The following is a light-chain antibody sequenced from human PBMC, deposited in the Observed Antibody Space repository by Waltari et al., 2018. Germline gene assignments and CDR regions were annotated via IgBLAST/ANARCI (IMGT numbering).Light chain of an antibody. CDR1: SSDVGGYNH. CDR3: SSYTNRNTLI. V-gene: IGLV2-14*01. J-gene: IGLJ2*01. Sequence: QSALTQPASVSGSPGQSITLSCTGTSSDVGGYNHVSWYQQDPGKVPKLIIYDVSERPSGVSDRFSGSKSGNTASLTISGVQAEDETDYYCSSYTNRNTLIFGGGTKLTVL. CDR2: DVS.